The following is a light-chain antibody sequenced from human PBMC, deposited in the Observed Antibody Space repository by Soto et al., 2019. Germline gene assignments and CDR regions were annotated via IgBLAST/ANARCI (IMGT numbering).Light chain of an antibody. J-gene: IGLJ1*01. CDR1: SSNIGNNY. V-gene: IGLV1-51*01. CDR3: GAWDSSLSAYV. Sequence: QSVLTQPPSVSAAPGQKVTISCSGSSSNIGNNYVSWYQQLPGTAPKLLIYDSNKRPSGIPDRLSGSKSGTSATLGITGLPTGDEADYYCGAWDSSLSAYVFGTGTKVTVL. CDR2: DSN.